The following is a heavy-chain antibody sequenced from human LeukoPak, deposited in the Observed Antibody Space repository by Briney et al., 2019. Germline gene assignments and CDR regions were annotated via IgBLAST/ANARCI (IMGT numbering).Heavy chain of an antibody. CDR3: ATSFSSGWFY. Sequence: ASVKVSCKASGYTFTSYYMHWVRQAPGQGLEWMGIINPSGGSTSYAQKFQGRVTITADESTSTAYMELSSLRSEDTAVYYCATSFSSGWFYWGQGTLVTVSS. J-gene: IGHJ4*02. V-gene: IGHV1-46*01. CDR1: GYTFTSYY. CDR2: INPSGGST. D-gene: IGHD6-19*01.